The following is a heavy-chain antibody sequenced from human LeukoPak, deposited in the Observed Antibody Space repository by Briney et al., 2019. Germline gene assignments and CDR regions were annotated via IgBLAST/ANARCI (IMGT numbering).Heavy chain of an antibody. CDR1: GGSISSGDYY. CDR2: IYYSGST. Sequence: SETLSLTCTVSGGSISSGDYYWSWIRQPPGKGLEWIGYIYYSGSTYYNPSLKSRVTISVDTSKNQFSLKLSSVTAADTAVYYCATISGYSFPLDYWGQGTLVTVSS. J-gene: IGHJ4*02. D-gene: IGHD6-13*01. V-gene: IGHV4-30-4*01. CDR3: ATISGYSFPLDY.